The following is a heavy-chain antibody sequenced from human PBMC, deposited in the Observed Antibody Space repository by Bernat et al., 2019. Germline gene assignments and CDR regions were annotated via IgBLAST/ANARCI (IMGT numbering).Heavy chain of an antibody. V-gene: IGHV3-23*01. D-gene: IGHD2-15*01. J-gene: IGHJ4*02. CDR1: GFTFSSYA. CDR3: AKDPYCSGGSCYDY. Sequence: EVQLLESGGGLVQPGGSLRLSCAASGFTFSSYAMSWVRQAPGKGLEWVSAISGSGGSTYYADSVKGRFAISRDNSKNTLYLQMNSLRAEDTAVYYCAKDPYCSGGSCYDYWGQGTLVTVSS. CDR2: ISGSGGST.